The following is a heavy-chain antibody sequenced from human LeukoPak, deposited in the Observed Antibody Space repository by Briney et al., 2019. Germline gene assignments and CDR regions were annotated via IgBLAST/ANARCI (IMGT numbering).Heavy chain of an antibody. CDR2: ISKDGSTK. V-gene: IGHV3-30*18. CDR3: VKEYSSDWSYGYFDL. CDR1: EFTFSNYG. J-gene: IGHJ2*01. D-gene: IGHD6-19*01. Sequence: GRSLRLSCVASEFTFSNYGMHWVRQAPGKGLEWVAVISKDGSTKIYSASVKGRFTISRDNSKNTMYLQMNSLRAEDTAVYFCVKEYSSDWSYGYFDLLGRGTLVTVSS.